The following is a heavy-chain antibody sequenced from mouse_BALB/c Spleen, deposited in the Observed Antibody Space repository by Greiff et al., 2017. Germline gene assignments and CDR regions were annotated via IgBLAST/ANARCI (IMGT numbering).Heavy chain of an antibody. CDR2: INSNGGST. CDR3: AREGYYGSSDWYFDV. V-gene: IGHV5-6-3*01. D-gene: IGHD1-1*01. J-gene: IGHJ1*01. CDR1: GFTFSSYG. Sequence: VQLKESGGGLVQPGGSLKLSCAASGFTFSSYGMSWVRQTPDKRLELVATINSNGGSTYYPDSVKGRFTISRDNAKNTLYLQMSSLKSEDTAMYYCAREGYYGSSDWYFDVWGAGTTVTVSS.